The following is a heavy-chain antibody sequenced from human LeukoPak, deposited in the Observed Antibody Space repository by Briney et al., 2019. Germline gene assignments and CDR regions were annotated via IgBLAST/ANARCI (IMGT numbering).Heavy chain of an antibody. D-gene: IGHD3-22*01. Sequence: GASVKVSCKASGGTFSSYAISWVRQAPGQGLEWMGGIIPIFGTANYAQKFQGRVTITTDESTSTAYMELSSLRSEDTAVYYCARRVGGYYHYFDYWGQGTLVTVSS. V-gene: IGHV1-69*05. J-gene: IGHJ4*02. CDR3: ARRVGGYYHYFDY. CDR1: GGTFSSYA. CDR2: IIPIFGTA.